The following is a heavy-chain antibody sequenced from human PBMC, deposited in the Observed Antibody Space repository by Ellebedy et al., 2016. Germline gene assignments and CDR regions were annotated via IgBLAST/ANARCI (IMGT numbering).Heavy chain of an antibody. V-gene: IGHV1-8*01. CDR2: MNPNSGNT. Sequence: ASVKVSCKASGYIFTSYDINWVRQATGQGLEWMGWMNPNSGNTGYAQKFQGRVTMTTDTSTSTAYMELRSLRSDDTAVYYCARFGFRGDYYYYGMDVWGQGTTVTVSS. J-gene: IGHJ6*02. D-gene: IGHD3-10*01. CDR1: GYIFTSYD. CDR3: ARFGFRGDYYYYGMDV.